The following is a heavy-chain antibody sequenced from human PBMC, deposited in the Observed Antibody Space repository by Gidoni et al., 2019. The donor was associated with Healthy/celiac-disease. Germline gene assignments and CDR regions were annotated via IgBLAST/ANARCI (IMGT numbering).Heavy chain of an antibody. D-gene: IGHD3-22*01. J-gene: IGHJ6*03. V-gene: IGHV4-61*02. Sequence: QVQLQESGPGLVKPSQTLSLTCTVSGGSISSGSYYWSWIRQPAGKGLEWIGRIYTSGSTNYNPSLKSRVTISVDTSKNQFSLKLSSVTAADTAVCYCARGDYYDSSGYYDPYYYHYYMDVWGKGTTVTVSS. CDR2: IYTSGST. CDR1: GGSISSGSYY. CDR3: ARGDYYDSSGYYDPYYYHYYMDV.